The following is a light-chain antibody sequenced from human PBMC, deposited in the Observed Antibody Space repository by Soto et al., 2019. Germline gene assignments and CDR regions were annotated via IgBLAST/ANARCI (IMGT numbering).Light chain of an antibody. Sequence: QSALTQPDSVSGSPGQSITISCTGTSSDVGGYNYVSWYQQHPGKAPKLMIYEGSKRPSGVSNRFSGSKSGNTASLTISGLQAEDEAQYYCSSYTSSSTWVFGGGTKLTVL. V-gene: IGLV2-14*01. CDR1: SSDVGGYNY. CDR2: EGS. CDR3: SSYTSSSTWV. J-gene: IGLJ3*02.